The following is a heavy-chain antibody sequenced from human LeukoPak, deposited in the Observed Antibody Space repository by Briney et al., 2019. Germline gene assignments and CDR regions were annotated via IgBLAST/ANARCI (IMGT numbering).Heavy chain of an antibody. J-gene: IGHJ4*02. D-gene: IGHD5-18*01. CDR1: GFTFSLAA. Sequence: GGSLILSSAASGFTFSLAAIAWVRQGPGRGLDSVSVIIAGGGSTCYEHSVKGRFTISRDNTKNTVYLQMNSLRAEDTALYYCAKDIQGANWGQGTLVTVSS. CDR2: IIAGGGST. V-gene: IGHV3-23*01. CDR3: AKDIQGAN.